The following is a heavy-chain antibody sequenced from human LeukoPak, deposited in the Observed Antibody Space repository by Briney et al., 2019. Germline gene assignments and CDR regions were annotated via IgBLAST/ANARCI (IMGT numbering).Heavy chain of an antibody. D-gene: IGHD6-19*01. J-gene: IGHJ6*02. Sequence: PSETLSLTCSVSGGSVTSDYWSWVRQSPGKGLEWIGYIYYRGSTNYNPSLKSRATISVDTPKNQISLKLRSVTAADTAVYYCARDDYSSGWSESGKFPYYQYNGMDVWGQGTTVIVSS. CDR1: GGSVTSDY. CDR3: ARDDYSSGWSESGKFPYYQYNGMDV. CDR2: IYYRGST. V-gene: IGHV4-59*02.